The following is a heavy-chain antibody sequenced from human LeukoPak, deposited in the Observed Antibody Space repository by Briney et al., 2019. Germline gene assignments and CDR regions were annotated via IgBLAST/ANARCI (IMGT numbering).Heavy chain of an antibody. CDR2: INHSGST. V-gene: IGHV4-34*01. D-gene: IGHD1-7*01. CDR1: GGSFSGYY. Sequence: SETLSLTCAVYGGSFSGYYWSWIRQPPGKGLEWIGEINHSGSTNYNPSLKSRVTISVDTSKNQFSLKLSSATAADTAVYYCARCRSLTGTRRRPDYYYGMDVWGQGTTVTVSS. J-gene: IGHJ6*02. CDR3: ARCRSLTGTRRRPDYYYGMDV.